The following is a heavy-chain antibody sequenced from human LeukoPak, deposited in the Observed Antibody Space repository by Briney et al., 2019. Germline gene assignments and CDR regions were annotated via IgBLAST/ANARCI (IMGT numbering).Heavy chain of an antibody. CDR3: ARGNRYYDFWSGYYTQPLVYYFDY. V-gene: IGHV4-34*01. D-gene: IGHD3-3*01. CDR1: GGSFSGYY. Sequence: PSETLSLTCAVYGGSFSGYYWSWLRQPPGKGLEWIGEINHSGSTNYNPSLTSRVTISVDTSKNQFSLKLSSVTAADTAVYYCARGNRYYDFWSGYYTQPLVYYFDYWGQGTLVTVSS. J-gene: IGHJ4*02. CDR2: INHSGST.